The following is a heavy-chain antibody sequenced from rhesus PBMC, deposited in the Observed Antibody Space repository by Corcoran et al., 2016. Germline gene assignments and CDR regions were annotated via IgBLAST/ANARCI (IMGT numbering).Heavy chain of an antibody. J-gene: IGHJ4*01. D-gene: IGHD4-35*01. CDR3: ARGMTTVTNFDS. CDR1: GGSMSDTYY. Sequence: QVQLQESGPGLVKSSETLSLTCTVSGGSMSDTYYWSWIRQPPGKGLEWMGRIYGRGGSTNYNPSLKSRVTSSRDTSKNQFTLNLSSVTAADTAVYYCARGMTTVTNFDSWGQGVLVTVSS. CDR2: IYGRGGST. V-gene: IGHV4-106*01.